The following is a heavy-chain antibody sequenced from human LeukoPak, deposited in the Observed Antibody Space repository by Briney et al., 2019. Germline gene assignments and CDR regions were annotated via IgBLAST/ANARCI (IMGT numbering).Heavy chain of an antibody. D-gene: IGHD3-22*01. V-gene: IGHV3-7*01. J-gene: IGHJ4*02. CDR1: GFTFSTYW. CDR2: IKQDGNEK. CDR3: ARGSGYYLGHFDY. Sequence: GGSLRLSCAASGFTFSTYWMSWVRQAPGEGLEWVANIKQDGNEKYYVDSVKGRFTISRDNAKNSLYLQMNSLRAEDTAVYYCARGSGYYLGHFDYWGQGTLVTVSS.